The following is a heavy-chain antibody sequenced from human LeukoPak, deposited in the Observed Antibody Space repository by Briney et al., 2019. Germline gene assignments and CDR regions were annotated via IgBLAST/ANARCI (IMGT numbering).Heavy chain of an antibody. CDR3: ARVYRGSSGWPRQFDY. D-gene: IGHD6-19*01. CDR1: GFTFGSYG. Sequence: GGSLRLSCAASGFTFGSYGMHWVRQAPGKGLEWVSSISSSSSYIYYADSVKGRFTISRDNAKNSLYLQMNSLRAEDTAVYYCARVYRGSSGWPRQFDYWGQGTLVTVSS. CDR2: ISSSSSYI. V-gene: IGHV3-21*01. J-gene: IGHJ4*02.